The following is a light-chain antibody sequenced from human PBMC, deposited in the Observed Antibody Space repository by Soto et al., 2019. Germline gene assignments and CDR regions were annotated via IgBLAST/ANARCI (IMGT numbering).Light chain of an antibody. CDR3: QQYYSYPLT. V-gene: IGKV1-8*01. CDR1: QGISSY. CDR2: AAS. Sequence: AIRMTQSPSSLSASTGDRVTITCRASQGISSYLAGYQQKPGKAPKLLIYAASTLQSGVPSMFSGSVSGTDFTLTISCLQSEDFATYYCQQYYSYPLTFGGGTKVEIK. J-gene: IGKJ4*01.